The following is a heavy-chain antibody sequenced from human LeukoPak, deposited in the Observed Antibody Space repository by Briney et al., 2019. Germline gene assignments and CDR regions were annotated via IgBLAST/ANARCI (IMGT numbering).Heavy chain of an antibody. V-gene: IGHV1-3*01. CDR2: INAGNGNT. Sequence: ASVKVSCKASGYTFTSYAMHWVRQAPGQRLEWMGWINAGNGNTKYSQKFQGRVTITRDTSASTAYMELSSLRSEDTAVYYCARFGCGGDCYSYYYYGMDVWGQGTTATVSS. D-gene: IGHD2-21*02. CDR1: GYTFTSYA. J-gene: IGHJ6*02. CDR3: ARFGCGGDCYSYYYYGMDV.